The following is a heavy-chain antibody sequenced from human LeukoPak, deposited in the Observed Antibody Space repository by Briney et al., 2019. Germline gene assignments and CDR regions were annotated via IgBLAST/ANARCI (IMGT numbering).Heavy chain of an antibody. CDR1: GFSFSDYA. D-gene: IGHD6-19*01. V-gene: IGHV3-23*01. CDR3: AKPIYGWYQIDH. Sequence: AGGSLRLSCSASGFSFSDYAMSWVRQAPGKGLEWVSAITGPGEGTWYADSVQGRFTTSRDNSKNTLYLQMNSLSAEDTAVYFCAKPIYGWYQIDHWGQGTLVTVSS. J-gene: IGHJ4*02. CDR2: ITGPGEGT.